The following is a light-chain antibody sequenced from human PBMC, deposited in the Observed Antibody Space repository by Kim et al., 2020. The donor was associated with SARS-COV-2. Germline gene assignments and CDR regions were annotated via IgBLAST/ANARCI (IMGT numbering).Light chain of an antibody. CDR3: HQSYSTFWT. Sequence: DIQMTQSPSSLSASVGDRVTITCRASQSISSYLNWYQQKPGKTPKLLIYSASNLQTGVPSRFSGSGSGTDFTLTISSLQPEDFATYYCHQSYSTFWTFGQGTKVDIK. CDR1: QSISSY. J-gene: IGKJ1*01. CDR2: SAS. V-gene: IGKV1-39*01.